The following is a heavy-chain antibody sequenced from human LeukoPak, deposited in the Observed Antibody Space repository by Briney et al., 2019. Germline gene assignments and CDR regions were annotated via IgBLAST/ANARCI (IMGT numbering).Heavy chain of an antibody. CDR2: IGIGTSQI. V-gene: IGHV3-21*04. CDR1: GFSFSAYS. D-gene: IGHD5-12*01. J-gene: IGHJ4*02. CDR3: ARDKGSGFLPFDF. Sequence: PGGSLRLSCAASGFSFSAYSMNWVRQTPGKGLEWVSAIGIGTSQIWYADSVKGRFTISRDNAKNSLYPEMTSLRSDDTAVYYCARDKGSGFLPFDFWGQGTLVTVSS.